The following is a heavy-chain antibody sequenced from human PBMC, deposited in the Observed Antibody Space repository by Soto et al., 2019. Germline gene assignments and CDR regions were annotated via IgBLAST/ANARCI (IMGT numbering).Heavy chain of an antibody. Sequence: SETLSLTCAVYGGSFSGYYWSWIRQPPGKGLEWIGEINHSGSTNYNPSLKSRVTISVDTSKNQFSLKLSSVTAADTAVYYCARGRVVATKDYYYYYMDVWGKGTTVTVSS. CDR2: INHSGST. D-gene: IGHD5-12*01. CDR3: ARGRVVATKDYYYYYMDV. J-gene: IGHJ6*03. CDR1: GGSFSGYY. V-gene: IGHV4-34*01.